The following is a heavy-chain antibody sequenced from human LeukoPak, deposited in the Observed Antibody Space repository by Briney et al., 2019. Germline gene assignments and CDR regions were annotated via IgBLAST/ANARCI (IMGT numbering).Heavy chain of an antibody. D-gene: IGHD6-19*01. CDR3: ARSPSPYSSGWYFDY. J-gene: IGHJ4*02. Sequence: SQTLSLTCAISGDSVSINSAAWNWIRQSPSRGLEWLGRTYQRAKWYNDYAVSVKSRITINPDISKNQFSLQLNSVTPEDTAVYYCARSPSPYSSGWYFDYWGQGTLVTVSS. V-gene: IGHV6-1*01. CDR1: GDSVSINSAA. CDR2: TYQRAKWYN.